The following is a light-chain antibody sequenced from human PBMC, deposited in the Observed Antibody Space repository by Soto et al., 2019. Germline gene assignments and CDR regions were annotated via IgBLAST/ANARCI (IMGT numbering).Light chain of an antibody. CDR1: QTVSSG. Sequence: LVFTHSPGPLSVSPCTRSTVSCRASQTVSSGFLAWYQQKVGQATRLLIYGASTRATGIPARFSGSGSGTEFTLTISSLQSEDFAVYYCQQYNNWPSFGGGTKVDI. CDR2: GAS. J-gene: IGKJ4*01. V-gene: IGKV3-15*01. CDR3: QQYNNWPS.